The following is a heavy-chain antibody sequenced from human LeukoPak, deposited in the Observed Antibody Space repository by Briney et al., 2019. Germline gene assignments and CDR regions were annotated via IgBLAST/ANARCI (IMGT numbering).Heavy chain of an antibody. D-gene: IGHD3-10*01. V-gene: IGHV4-34*01. CDR2: INHSGST. J-gene: IGHJ4*02. Sequence: PSETLSLTCAVYGGSFSGYYWSWIRQPPGKGLEWIGEINHSGSTNYNPSLKGRVTISVDTSKNQFSLKLSSVTAADTAVYYCARDRGNFDYWGQGTLVTVSS. CDR3: ARDRGNFDY. CDR1: GGSFSGYY.